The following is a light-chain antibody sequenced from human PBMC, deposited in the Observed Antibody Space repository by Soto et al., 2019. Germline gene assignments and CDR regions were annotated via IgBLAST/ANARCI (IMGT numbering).Light chain of an antibody. CDR3: SSYTSSNTLV. Sequence: QSVLTQPASVSGSPGQSITICCTGGSXDIGGYNYVSWFQQHPGKVPKLMIYEVTNRPSGVSNRFSGSKSGSTASLTISGLQAEDEADYYCSSYTSSNTLVFGTGTKVTV. V-gene: IGLV2-14*01. CDR2: EVT. J-gene: IGLJ1*01. CDR1: SXDIGGYNY.